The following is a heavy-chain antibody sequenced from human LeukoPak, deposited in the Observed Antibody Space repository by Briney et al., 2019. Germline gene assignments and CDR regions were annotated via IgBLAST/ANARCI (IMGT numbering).Heavy chain of an antibody. CDR1: GYTFTSYD. J-gene: IGHJ5*02. D-gene: IGHD2-15*01. V-gene: IGHV1-8*01. CDR2: MNPNSGNT. CDR3: ARSYCSGGSCYRGESWFDP. Sequence: GASAKVSRKASGYTFTSYDINWVRQATGQGLEWMGWMNPNSGNTGYAQKFQGRVTMTRNTSISTAYMELSSLRSEDTAVYYCARSYCSGGSCYRGESWFDPWGQGTLVTVSS.